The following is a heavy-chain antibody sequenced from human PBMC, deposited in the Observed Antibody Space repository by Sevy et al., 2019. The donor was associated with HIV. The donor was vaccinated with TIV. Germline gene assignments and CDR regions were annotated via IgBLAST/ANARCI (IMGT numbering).Heavy chain of an antibody. V-gene: IGHV4-4*07. CDR2: IYTSGST. D-gene: IGHD6-13*01. Sequence: SETLSLTCTVSGGSISSYYWSWIRQPAGKGLEWIGRIYTSGSTNYNPSLKSRVTMSVDTSKNQFSLKLSSVTAAGTALYYCAREYGYSSSLGEDYYYYYGMDVWGQGTTVTVSS. J-gene: IGHJ6*02. CDR3: AREYGYSSSLGEDYYYYYGMDV. CDR1: GGSISSYY.